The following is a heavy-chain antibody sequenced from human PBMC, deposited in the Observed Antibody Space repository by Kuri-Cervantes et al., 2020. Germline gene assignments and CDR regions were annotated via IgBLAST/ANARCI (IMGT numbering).Heavy chain of an antibody. V-gene: IGHV5-51*01. CDR1: GYDFTNYW. D-gene: IGHD3-10*01. J-gene: IGHJ4*02. Sequence: KVSCKGSGYDFTNYWIAWVRQMREKGLEWMGIILPGDPDIRYSPSFEGQVTISADESTNTAYLQWGSLKASDTAMYYCARHGNMVREPAHYWGQGTLVTVSS. CDR3: ARHGNMVREPAHY. CDR2: ILPGDPDI.